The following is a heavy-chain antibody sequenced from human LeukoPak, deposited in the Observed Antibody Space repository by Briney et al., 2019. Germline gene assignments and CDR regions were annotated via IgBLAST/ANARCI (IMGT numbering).Heavy chain of an antibody. CDR1: GGSISSYY. D-gene: IGHD1-7*01. J-gene: IGHJ4*02. V-gene: IGHV4-34*01. CDR3: ARGRLELPFDY. Sequence: SETLSLTCTVSGGSISSYYWSWIRQPPGKGLEWIGEINHSGSTNYNPSLKSRVTISVDTSKNQFSLKLSSVTAADTAVYYCARGRLELPFDYWGQGALVTVSS. CDR2: INHSGST.